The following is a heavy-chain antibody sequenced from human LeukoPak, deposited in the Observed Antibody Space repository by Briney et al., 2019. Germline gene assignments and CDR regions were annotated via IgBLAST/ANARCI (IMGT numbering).Heavy chain of an antibody. CDR1: GDSFSSNSAA. Sequence: SQTLSLTCDISGDSFSSNSAAWTWIRPSPSRGLEWLGRTYFRSKWYNDYAPSVKSRIVVNPDTSKNHFSLQLNSVTPEDTAVYYCVRDPGNWFDPWGQGILVTVSP. V-gene: IGHV6-1*01. D-gene: IGHD2-8*02. J-gene: IGHJ5*02. CDR3: VRDPGNWFDP. CDR2: TYFRSKWYN.